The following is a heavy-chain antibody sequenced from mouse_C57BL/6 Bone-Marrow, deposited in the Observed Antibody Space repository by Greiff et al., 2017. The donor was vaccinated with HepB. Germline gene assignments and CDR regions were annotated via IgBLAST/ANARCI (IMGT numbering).Heavy chain of an antibody. J-gene: IGHJ2*01. CDR2: IYPGDGDT. D-gene: IGHD1-1*01. CDR3: ARIGFYYGSSY. Sequence: QVHVKQSGAELVKPGASVKISCKASGYAFSSYWMNWVKQRPGKGLEWIGQIYPGDGDTNYNGKFKGKATLTADKSSSTAYMQLSSLTSEDSAVYFCARIGFYYGSSYWGQGTTLTVSS. V-gene: IGHV1-80*01. CDR1: GYAFSSYW.